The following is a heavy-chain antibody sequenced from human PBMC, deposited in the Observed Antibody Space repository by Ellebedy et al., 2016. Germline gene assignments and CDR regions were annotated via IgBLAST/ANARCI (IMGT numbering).Heavy chain of an antibody. D-gene: IGHD6-19*01. J-gene: IGHJ4*02. Sequence: SETLSLXXAVYGGSFSGYYWSWIRQPPGKGLEWIGEINHSGSTNYNPSLKSQVTISVDTSKNQFSLKLSSVTAADTAVYYCARGPSWLYWGQGTLVTVSS. CDR1: GGSFSGYY. CDR2: INHSGST. CDR3: ARGPSWLY. V-gene: IGHV4-34*01.